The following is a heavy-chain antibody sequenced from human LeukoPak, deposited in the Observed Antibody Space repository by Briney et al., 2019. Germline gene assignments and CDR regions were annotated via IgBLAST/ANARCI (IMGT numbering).Heavy chain of an antibody. Sequence: GASLQISFKGSGYTFTNYWIGWVRQMAGKGQEWMGIMYPGDSDTRYSPSFQGQVTISADKSVSTTYLQWSSLKASDTAMYYCAASTYGSGAYVGFDSWGQGTLVSVSS. J-gene: IGHJ4*02. D-gene: IGHD3-10*01. V-gene: IGHV5-51*01. CDR3: AASTYGSGAYVGFDS. CDR1: GYTFTNYW. CDR2: MYPGDSDT.